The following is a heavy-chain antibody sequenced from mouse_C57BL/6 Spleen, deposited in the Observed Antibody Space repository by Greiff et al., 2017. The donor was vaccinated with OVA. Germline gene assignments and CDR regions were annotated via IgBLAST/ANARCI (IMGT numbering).Heavy chain of an antibody. CDR2: IYPGDGDT. V-gene: IGHV1-82*01. D-gene: IGHD1-1*01. Sequence: QVQLQQSGPELVKPGASVKISSKASGYAFSSSWMNWVKQRPGKGLEWIGRIYPGDGDTNYNGKFKGKATLTADKSSSTAYMQLSSLTSEDSAVYFCARGTTVRYFDYWGQGTTLTVSS. CDR1: GYAFSSSW. J-gene: IGHJ2*01. CDR3: ARGTTVRYFDY.